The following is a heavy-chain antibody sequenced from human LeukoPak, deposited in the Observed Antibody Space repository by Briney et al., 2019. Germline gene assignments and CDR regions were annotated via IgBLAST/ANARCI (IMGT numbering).Heavy chain of an antibody. V-gene: IGHV3-30*18. Sequence: GGSLRLSCAASGFTFSSYGMHWVRQAPGKGLEWVAVISYDGSNKYYADSVKGRFTISRDNSKNTLYLQMNSLRAEDTAVYYCAKEEYSGSYLAYFDYWGQGTLVTVSS. CDR3: AKEEYSGSYLAYFDY. J-gene: IGHJ4*02. CDR2: ISYDGSNK. D-gene: IGHD1-26*01. CDR1: GFTFSSYG.